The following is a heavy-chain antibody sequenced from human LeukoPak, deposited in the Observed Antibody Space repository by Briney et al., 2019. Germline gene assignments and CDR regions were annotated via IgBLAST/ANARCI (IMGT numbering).Heavy chain of an antibody. J-gene: IGHJ5*02. CDR3: ARAELDWFDP. D-gene: IGHD3-10*01. Sequence: GGSLRLSCVASLFSFSSYSMNWVRQAPGRGREWVSYISSSSSTIYYADSVKGRFTISRDNAKNSLYLQMNSLRAEDTAVYYCARAELDWFDPWGQETLVTVSS. CDR2: ISSSSSTI. CDR1: LFSFSSYS. V-gene: IGHV3-48*01.